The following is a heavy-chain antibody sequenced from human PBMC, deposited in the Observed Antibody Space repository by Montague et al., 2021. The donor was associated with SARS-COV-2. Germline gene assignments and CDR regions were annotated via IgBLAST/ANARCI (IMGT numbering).Heavy chain of an antibody. Sequence: IYYTGSRKYNSSLKSRLTISVDTSKNQFSLKLSSVTAADTAVYYWARHARGEGYTSWFDPWGQGTMVNVS. D-gene: IGHD5-24*01. V-gene: IGHV4-61*07. CDR3: ARHARGEGYTSWFDP. J-gene: IGHJ5*02. CDR2: IYYTGSR.